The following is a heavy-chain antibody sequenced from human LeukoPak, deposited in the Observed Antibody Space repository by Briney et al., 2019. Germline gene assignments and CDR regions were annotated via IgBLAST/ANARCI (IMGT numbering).Heavy chain of an antibody. V-gene: IGHV3-23*01. D-gene: IGHD4-17*01. CDR1: GFTFSSFA. Sequence: GGSLRLSCAASGFTFSSFAMTWVRQAPGKGLEWVSSITGTHYTTYNTDSVKGRFTISRDNSKNTLYLQMNSLRADDTAVYYCTRDPNGDYVGAFDPWGQGTLVTVSS. J-gene: IGHJ5*02. CDR3: TRDPNGDYVGAFDP. CDR2: ITGTHYTT.